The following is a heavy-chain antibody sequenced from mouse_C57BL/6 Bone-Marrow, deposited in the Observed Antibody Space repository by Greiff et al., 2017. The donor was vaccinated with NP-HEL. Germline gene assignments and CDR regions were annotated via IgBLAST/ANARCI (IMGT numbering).Heavy chain of an antibody. CDR2: ISSGGSYT. J-gene: IGHJ3*01. CDR1: GFTFSSYG. Sequence: EVNLVESGGDLVKPGGSLKLSCAASGFTFSSYGMSWVRQTPDKRLEWVATISSGGSYTYYPDSVKGRFTISRDNAKNTLYLQMSSLKSEDTAMYYCARLKGFAYWGQGTLVTVSA. V-gene: IGHV5-6*01. CDR3: ARLKGFAY.